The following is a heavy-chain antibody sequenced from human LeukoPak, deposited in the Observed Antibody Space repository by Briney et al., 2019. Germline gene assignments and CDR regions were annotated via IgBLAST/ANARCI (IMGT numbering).Heavy chain of an antibody. J-gene: IGHJ3*02. Sequence: GGSLRLSCAASGFTFSSYEMNWVRQAPGKGLEWVSYISSSGSTIYYADSVKGRFTISRDNTKNSLYLQMNSLRAEDTAVYYCARKYCTNGVCYGLDAFDIWGQGTMVTVSS. CDR3: ARKYCTNGVCYGLDAFDI. CDR1: GFTFSSYE. D-gene: IGHD2-8*01. V-gene: IGHV3-48*03. CDR2: ISSSGSTI.